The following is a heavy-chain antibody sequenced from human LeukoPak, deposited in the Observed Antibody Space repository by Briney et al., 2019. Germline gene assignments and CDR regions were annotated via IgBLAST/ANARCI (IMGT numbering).Heavy chain of an antibody. Sequence: SETLSLTCTVSGGSISSYYWSWIRQPPGKGLEWIGYIYYSGSTNYNPSLKSRVTISVDTSRNQFSLKLSSVTAADTAVYYCARDEGRRYFDLWGRGTLVTVSS. CDR3: ARDEGRRYFDL. J-gene: IGHJ2*01. V-gene: IGHV4-59*01. CDR2: IYYSGST. CDR1: GGSISSYY.